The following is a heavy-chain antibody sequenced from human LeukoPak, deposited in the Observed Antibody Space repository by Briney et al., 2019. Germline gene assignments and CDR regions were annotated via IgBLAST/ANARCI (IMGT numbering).Heavy chain of an antibody. D-gene: IGHD3-16*01. V-gene: IGHV4-61*02. Sequence: PSETLSLTCTVSSGAISSGNYYWSWIRQPAGKGLEWIGRIYTSGGTNYNPSLKSRLTISVDTSKSQFSLKLSSVTAADTAVYYCAIPRGTEDDAFDIWGQGTVVTVSS. J-gene: IGHJ3*02. CDR2: IYTSGGT. CDR3: AIPRGTEDDAFDI. CDR1: SGAISSGNYY.